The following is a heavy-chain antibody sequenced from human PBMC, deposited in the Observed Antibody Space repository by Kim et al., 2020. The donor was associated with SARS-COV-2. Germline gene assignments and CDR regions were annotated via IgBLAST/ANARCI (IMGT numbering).Heavy chain of an antibody. CDR1: GDSLSSSGTA. V-gene: IGHV6-1*01. CDR2: TYYRSKWYN. Sequence: SQTLSLTCAISGDSLSSSGTAWNWFRQSPSRGPEWLGRTYYRSKWYNDYAVPVKRRIIINPDTSNNQFSLHLNSVSPEDTAVYYCARGTRSTFDYWGQGILVTVSS. CDR3: ARGTRSTFDY. D-gene: IGHD3-10*01. J-gene: IGHJ4*02.